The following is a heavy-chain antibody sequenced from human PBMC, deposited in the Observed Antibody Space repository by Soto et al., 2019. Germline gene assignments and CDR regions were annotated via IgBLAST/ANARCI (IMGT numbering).Heavy chain of an antibody. CDR3: ARGGIAVAGLLAGADY. V-gene: IGHV4-61*01. Sequence: QVQLQESGPGLVKPSEPLSLTCTVSGGSVSSGSYYWSWIRQPPGKGLEWIGYIYYSGSTNYNPSLKSRVTISLDTSQNQFSLKLSSVTAADTAVYYCARGGIAVAGLLAGADYWGQGTLVTVSS. J-gene: IGHJ4*02. CDR1: GGSVSSGSYY. D-gene: IGHD6-19*01. CDR2: IYYSGST.